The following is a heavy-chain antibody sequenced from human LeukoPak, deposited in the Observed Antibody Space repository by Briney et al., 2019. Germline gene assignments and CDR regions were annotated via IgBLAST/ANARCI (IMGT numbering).Heavy chain of an antibody. D-gene: IGHD3-10*01. J-gene: IGHJ4*02. CDR3: ARGPYGTGSHFDF. Sequence: ASVKVSCXASGSTFSSYDINWVRQATRQGLEWMGWMNPNSGDTGYTQRFQGRVTMTRDTSISTAYMELSSLRSEDTAVYYCARGPYGTGSHFDFWGQGTLVTVSS. CDR2: MNPNSGDT. V-gene: IGHV1-8*02. CDR1: GSTFSSYD.